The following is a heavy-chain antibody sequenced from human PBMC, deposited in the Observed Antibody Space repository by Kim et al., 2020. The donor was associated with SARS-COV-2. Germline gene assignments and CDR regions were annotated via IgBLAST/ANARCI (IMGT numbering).Heavy chain of an antibody. CDR1: GGSFSGYY. CDR2: INHSGST. Sequence: SETLSLTCAVYGGSFSGYYWSWIRQPPGKGLEWIGEINHSGSTNYNPSLMSRVTISVDTSKNQFSLKLSSVTAADTAVYYCARGDSIGWYGELDAFDIWGQETMVTVSS. CDR3: ARGDSIGWYGELDAFDI. V-gene: IGHV4-34*01. D-gene: IGHD6-19*01. J-gene: IGHJ3*02.